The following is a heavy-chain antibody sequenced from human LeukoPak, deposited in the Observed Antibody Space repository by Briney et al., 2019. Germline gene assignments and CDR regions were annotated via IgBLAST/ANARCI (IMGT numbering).Heavy chain of an antibody. J-gene: IGHJ6*03. V-gene: IGHV3-7*01. CDR3: ARDTKEQWLETRRYYYYYYMDV. CDR1: GFTFSSYW. Sequence: GGSLRLSCAASGFTFSSYWMSWVRQAPGKGLDWVANIKQDGSEKYYVDSVKGRFTISRDNAKNSLYLQMNSLRAEDTAVYYCARDTKEQWLETRRYYYYYYMDVWGKGTTVTVSS. D-gene: IGHD6-19*01. CDR2: IKQDGSEK.